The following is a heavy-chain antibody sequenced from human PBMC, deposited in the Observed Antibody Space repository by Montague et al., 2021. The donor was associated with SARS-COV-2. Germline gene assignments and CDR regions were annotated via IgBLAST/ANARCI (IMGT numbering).Heavy chain of an antibody. V-gene: IGHV4-4*02. Sequence: SETLSLTCAVSCGSISSSNWWCWVRQPPGQGLEWIGEIYHRGSTNYTPSLTSRATISVDKSKNQFSLKLSSVTAADTAVYYCARGTIWFGEILTLWYFDYWGQGTLVTVSS. D-gene: IGHD3-10*01. J-gene: IGHJ4*02. CDR1: CGSISSSNW. CDR3: ARGTIWFGEILTLWYFDY. CDR2: IYHRGST.